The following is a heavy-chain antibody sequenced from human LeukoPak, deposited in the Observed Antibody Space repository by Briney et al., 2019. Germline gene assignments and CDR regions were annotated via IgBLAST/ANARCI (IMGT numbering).Heavy chain of an antibody. CDR1: GGSFSGYY. V-gene: IGHV4-34*01. J-gene: IGHJ6*02. D-gene: IGHD4-17*01. CDR2: INHSGST. CDR3: ARGSTVTYLYYYYYGMDV. Sequence: SDTLSLTSAVYGGSFSGYYWSWIRQPPGKGLEWMGEINHSGSTNYNPSLKSRVTISVDTSKDQFSLKLSSVTAADTAVYYCARGSTVTYLYYYYYGMDVWGQGTTVTVSS.